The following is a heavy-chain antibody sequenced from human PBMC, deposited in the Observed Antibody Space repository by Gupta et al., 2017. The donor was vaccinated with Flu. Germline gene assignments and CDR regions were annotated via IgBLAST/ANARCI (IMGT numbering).Heavy chain of an antibody. J-gene: IGHJ4*02. CDR1: TFSSYS. Sequence: TFSSYSMNWVRQAPGKGLEWVSSISSSSSYIYYADSVKGRFTISRDNAKNSLYLQMNSLRAEDTAVYYCARAEMATIFDYWGQGTRVTVSS. V-gene: IGHV3-21*01. CDR2: ISSSSSYI. D-gene: IGHD5-12*01. CDR3: ARAEMATIFDY.